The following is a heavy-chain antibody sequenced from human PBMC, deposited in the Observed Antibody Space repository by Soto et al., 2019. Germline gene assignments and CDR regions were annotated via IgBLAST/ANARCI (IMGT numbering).Heavy chain of an antibody. CDR3: ARDLGYCRGGTSSREWLDA. J-gene: IGHJ5*02. CDR2: VAGENGHR. CDR1: GYTFTTHG. Sequence: QVQLVQSGAEVKKPGASVKVSCKASGYTFTTHGISWVRQAPGQGLEWMGWVAGENGHRNYAQSLQGRVTMTTDTSTNTAYMELRSLRSDDTAVYYCARDLGYCRGGTSSREWLDAWGQGTLVNVSS. D-gene: IGHD2-15*01. V-gene: IGHV1-18*01.